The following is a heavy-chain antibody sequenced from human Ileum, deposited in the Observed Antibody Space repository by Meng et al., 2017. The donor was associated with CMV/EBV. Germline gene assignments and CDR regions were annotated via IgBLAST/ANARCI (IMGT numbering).Heavy chain of an antibody. CDR2: MNPKSGNT. Sequence: ASVKVSCKASGYTFTTYDINWVRQATGQGLEWMGWMNPKSGNTAYAQKFQGRVTMTRNTPLTTAYMELSNLTSEDTALYFCARGVVDYDSVWGTYRTVHFDYWGQGALVTVSS. CDR3: ARGVVDYDSVWGTYRTVHFDY. D-gene: IGHD3-16*02. CDR1: GYTFTTYD. V-gene: IGHV1-8*01. J-gene: IGHJ4*02.